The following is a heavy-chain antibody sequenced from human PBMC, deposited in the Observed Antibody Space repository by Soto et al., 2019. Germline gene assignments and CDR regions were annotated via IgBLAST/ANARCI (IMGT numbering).Heavy chain of an antibody. V-gene: IGHV4-59*12. Sequence: PSETLSLTCTVSGGSISSYYWSWIRQPPGKGLEWIGYIYYSGSINYNPSLKSRVTISVDTSKNQFSLKLSSVTAADTAVYYCAREASSSWLNWFDPWGQGTLVTV. CDR1: GGSISSYY. J-gene: IGHJ5*02. D-gene: IGHD6-13*01. CDR2: IYYSGSI. CDR3: AREASSSWLNWFDP.